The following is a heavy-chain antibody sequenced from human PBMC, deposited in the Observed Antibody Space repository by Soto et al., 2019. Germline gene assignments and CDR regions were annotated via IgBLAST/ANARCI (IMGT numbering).Heavy chain of an antibody. CDR3: ARGNSGSYRDDDAFDI. J-gene: IGHJ3*02. V-gene: IGHV3-30-3*01. CDR1: GFTFSSYA. Sequence: QVQLVESGGGVVQPGRSLRLSCAASGFTFSSYAMHWVRQAPGKGLEWVAVISYDGSNKYYADSVKGRFTISRDNSKNTLYLQMNSLRAEDTAVFYCARGNSGSYRDDDAFDIWGQGTMVTVSS. D-gene: IGHD1-26*01. CDR2: ISYDGSNK.